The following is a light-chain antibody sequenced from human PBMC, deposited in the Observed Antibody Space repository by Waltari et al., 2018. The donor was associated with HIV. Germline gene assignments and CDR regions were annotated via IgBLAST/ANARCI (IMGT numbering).Light chain of an antibody. CDR2: GAS. CDR3: QQYNNWPPIT. CDR1: QSVSIN. J-gene: IGKJ5*01. Sequence: EIVMTQSPATLSVSPGGRATLSCRASQSVSINLACYQQKPGQAPRLLIYGASTRSTGIPAMFSGSGSGTEFTLTISSLQSEDFAVDYCQQYNNWPPITFGQGTRLEIK. V-gene: IGKV3-15*01.